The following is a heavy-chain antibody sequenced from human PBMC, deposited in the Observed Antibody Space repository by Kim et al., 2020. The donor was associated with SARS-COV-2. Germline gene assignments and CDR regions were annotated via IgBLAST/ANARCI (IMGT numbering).Heavy chain of an antibody. J-gene: IGHJ4*02. Sequence: SVKGRFTISRDNCKNTLYQQMNSLRAEDTAVYYCAKDASYESSGYYYLDDWGQGTLVTVSS. CDR3: AKDASYESSGYYYLDD. V-gene: IGHV3-23*01. D-gene: IGHD3-22*01.